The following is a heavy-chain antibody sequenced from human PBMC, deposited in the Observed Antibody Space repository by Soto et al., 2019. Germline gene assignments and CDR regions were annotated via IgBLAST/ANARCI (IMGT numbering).Heavy chain of an antibody. Sequence: LQLQESGSGLVKPSQTLSLTCAVSGGSISSGGYSCNWIRQPPGKGLEWIGYIYHSGSTYYNPSLKSRVTISVDRSKNQFSLKLSSVTAADTAVYYCASSHAGAHITAAVHWGQGTLVTVSS. CDR2: IYHSGST. J-gene: IGHJ4*02. CDR3: ASSHAGAHITAAVH. V-gene: IGHV4-30-2*01. CDR1: GGSISSGGYS. D-gene: IGHD6-13*01.